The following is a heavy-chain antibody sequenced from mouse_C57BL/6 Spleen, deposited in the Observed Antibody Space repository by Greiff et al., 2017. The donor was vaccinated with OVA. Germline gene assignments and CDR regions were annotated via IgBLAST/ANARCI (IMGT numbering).Heavy chain of an antibody. Sequence: QVQLKESGAELVRPGTSVKVSCKASGYAFTNYLIEWVKQRPGQGLEWIGVINPGSGGTNYNEKFKGKATLTADKSSSTAYMQLSSLTSEDSAVYFCARSYDYDYEGYAMDYWGQGTSVTVSS. CDR3: ARSYDYDYEGYAMDY. V-gene: IGHV1-54*01. CDR2: INPGSGGT. CDR1: GYAFTNYL. D-gene: IGHD2-4*01. J-gene: IGHJ4*01.